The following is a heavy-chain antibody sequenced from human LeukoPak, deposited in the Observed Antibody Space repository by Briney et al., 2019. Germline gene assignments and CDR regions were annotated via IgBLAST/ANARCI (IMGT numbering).Heavy chain of an antibody. J-gene: IGHJ4*02. D-gene: IGHD4-11*01. CDR2: IYHSGGT. Sequence: SETLSLTCTVSGGSISSGGYYWSWIRQPPGKGLEWIGYIYHSGGTYYNPSLKSRVTISVDRSKNQFSLKLSSVTAADTAVYYCARVPYSNYLFDYWGQGTLVTVSS. CDR3: ARVPYSNYLFDY. CDR1: GGSISSGGYY. V-gene: IGHV4-30-2*01.